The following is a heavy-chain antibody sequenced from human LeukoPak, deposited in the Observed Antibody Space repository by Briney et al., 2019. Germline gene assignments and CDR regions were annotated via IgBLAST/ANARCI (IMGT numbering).Heavy chain of an antibody. J-gene: IGHJ4*02. V-gene: IGHV3-33*06. D-gene: IGHD3-22*01. Sequence: GRSLRLSCAASGFTFSSYGMHWVRQAPGKGLEWVAVIWYDGSNEYYADSVKGRFTISRDNSKNTLYLQMNSLRAEDTAVYYCAKEGYYDSSGYFDYWGQGTLVTVSS. CDR3: AKEGYYDSSGYFDY. CDR2: IWYDGSNE. CDR1: GFTFSSYG.